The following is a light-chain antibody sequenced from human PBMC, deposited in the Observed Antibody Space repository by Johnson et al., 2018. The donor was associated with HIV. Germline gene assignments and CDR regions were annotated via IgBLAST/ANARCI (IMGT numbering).Light chain of an antibody. V-gene: IGLV1-51*02. Sequence: QSVLTQPPSVSAAPGQKVTISCSGSSSNIGNKYVSWYQQLPGTAPKLLIYENTTRPSGIPDRFSGSKSGTSATLGITGLQTGDEADYYCGTWDTSLSAGGVFGSGTKVTVL. CDR2: ENT. J-gene: IGLJ1*01. CDR1: SSNIGNKY. CDR3: GTWDTSLSAGGV.